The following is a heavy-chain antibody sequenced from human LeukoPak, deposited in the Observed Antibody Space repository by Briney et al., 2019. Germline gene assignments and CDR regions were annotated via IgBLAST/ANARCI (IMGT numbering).Heavy chain of an antibody. D-gene: IGHD2-15*01. CDR1: GFTFSSYT. Sequence: GSLRLSCAASGFTFSSYTMNWVRQAPGKGLEWVSYISSSSSYIYYADSVKGRFTISRDNAENSLYLQMNSLRAEDTAVYYCARGSEGYCSGGGCYYGMDVWGQGTTVTVSS. CDR3: ARGSEGYCSGGGCYYGMDV. J-gene: IGHJ6*01. CDR2: ISSSSSYI. V-gene: IGHV3-21*01.